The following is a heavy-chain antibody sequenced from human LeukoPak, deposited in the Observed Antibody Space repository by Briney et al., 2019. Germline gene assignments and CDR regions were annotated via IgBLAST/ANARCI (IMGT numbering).Heavy chain of an antibody. D-gene: IGHD3-3*01. Sequence: SETLSLTCFVSGYPINIDYSWGWIRQSPGKGLEWIGVISPKGITYYNPSLRGRVSVSPDTSKNQFSLRLSSMTATDTAMYYCARVPGVYFDFSIGFGSGWFDPWGQGILVTVSS. CDR3: ARVPGVYFDFSIGFGSGWFDP. CDR2: ISPKGIT. V-gene: IGHV4-38-2*02. CDR1: GYPINIDYS. J-gene: IGHJ5*02.